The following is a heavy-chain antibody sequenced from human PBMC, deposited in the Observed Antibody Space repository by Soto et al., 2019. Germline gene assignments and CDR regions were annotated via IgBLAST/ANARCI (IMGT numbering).Heavy chain of an antibody. CDR3: GRLEGLATISYYFDY. CDR1: GGSISSSSYY. CDR2: VYYSGST. J-gene: IGHJ4*02. V-gene: IGHV4-39*01. D-gene: IGHD3-9*01. Sequence: SETLSLTCTVSGGSISSSSYYWGWIRQPPGKGLEWIGSVYYSGSTYYNPSLESRVTISVDTSKNQFSLKLMSLSAADKAVYYCGRLEGLATISYYFDYWGQGALVTVSS.